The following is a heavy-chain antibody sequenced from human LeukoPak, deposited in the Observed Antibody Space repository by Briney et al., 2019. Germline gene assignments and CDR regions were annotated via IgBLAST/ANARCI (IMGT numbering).Heavy chain of an antibody. V-gene: IGHV4-39*01. Sequence: KPSETLSLTCTVSGGSISSSSYYWGWTRQPPGKGLEWIGSIYYSGSTYYNPSLKSRVTISVDTSKNQFTLKLSSVTAADTAVYYCAYGLPAAGLYWGQGTLVTVSS. CDR1: GGSISSSSYY. D-gene: IGHD6-13*01. CDR2: IYYSGST. J-gene: IGHJ4*02. CDR3: AYGLPAAGLY.